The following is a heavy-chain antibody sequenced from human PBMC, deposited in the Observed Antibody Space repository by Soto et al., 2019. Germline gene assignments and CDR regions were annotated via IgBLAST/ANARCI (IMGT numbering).Heavy chain of an antibody. CDR1: GFIFSHAW. J-gene: IGHJ5*02. CDR3: AADLGPAYDSNNWFDP. Sequence: EVQLVESGGDLVKPGGSLRLSCAASGFIFSHAWFHWVRQPPGKGLELVGRVKNNGAATDYAPSVKGRFTISRDDSKDMVYLQMSSLRTEDTAICYCAADLGPAYDSNNWFDPWGQGTLVTVSS. D-gene: IGHD2-21*01. CDR2: VKNNGAAT. V-gene: IGHV3-15*07.